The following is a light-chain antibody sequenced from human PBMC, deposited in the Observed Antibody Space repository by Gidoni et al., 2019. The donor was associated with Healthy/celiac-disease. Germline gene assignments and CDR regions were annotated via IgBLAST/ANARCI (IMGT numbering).Light chain of an antibody. CDR1: QSISSY. Sequence: IQLTQSPSSLSASVGDRVTITCRASQSISSYLHWYQQKPGKAPKLLSYAASSLQSGVPSRFSGSGSGTDFTLTISSLQPEDCATYYCQQSDSTPPLTFGGGTKVEIK. J-gene: IGKJ4*02. V-gene: IGKV1-39*01. CDR3: QQSDSTPPLT. CDR2: AAS.